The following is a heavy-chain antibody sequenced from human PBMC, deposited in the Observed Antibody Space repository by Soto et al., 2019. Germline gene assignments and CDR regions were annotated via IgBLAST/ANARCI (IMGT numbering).Heavy chain of an antibody. J-gene: IGHJ4*02. V-gene: IGHV3-30-3*01. Sequence: GGSLRLSCAASGFTFSSYAMHWVRQAPGKGLEWVAVISYDGSNKYYADSVKGRFTISRDNSKNTLYLQMNSLRAEDTAVYYCARDSYDSSGYYYRYWGQGTLVTVSS. CDR1: GFTFSSYA. D-gene: IGHD3-22*01. CDR3: ARDSYDSSGYYYRY. CDR2: ISYDGSNK.